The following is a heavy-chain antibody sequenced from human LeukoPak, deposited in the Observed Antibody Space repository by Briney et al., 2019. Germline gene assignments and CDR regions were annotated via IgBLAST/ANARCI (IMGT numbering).Heavy chain of an antibody. J-gene: IGHJ6*02. V-gene: IGHV7-4-1*02. Sequence: ASVKVSCKASGYTFTSYAMNWVRQAPGQGLEWMGWINTNTGNPTYAQGFTGRFVFSLDTSVSTAYLQISNLKAEDTAVYYCARESAGLRYFDWLLYQNYYYYYGMDVWGQGTTVTVSS. CDR1: GYTFTSYA. D-gene: IGHD3-9*01. CDR3: ARESAGLRYFDWLLYQNYYYYYGMDV. CDR2: INTNTGNP.